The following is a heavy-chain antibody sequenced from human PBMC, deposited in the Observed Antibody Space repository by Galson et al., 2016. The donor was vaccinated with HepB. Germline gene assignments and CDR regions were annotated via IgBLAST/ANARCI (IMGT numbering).Heavy chain of an antibody. D-gene: IGHD2-2*01. V-gene: IGHV3-53*01. CDR3: ARDPHTVVVLDANNRGTHYSGMDV. J-gene: IGHJ6*04. CDR2: THSDGTT. Sequence: SLRLSCAASGFTVSTNYMSWVRQAPGKGLECVSVTHSDGTTHYADSVKGRFTISRDTSRNTLNLQMNSLRAEDTAVYYCARDPHTVVVLDANNRGTHYSGMDVGGKGTTVTVSS. CDR1: GFTVSTNY.